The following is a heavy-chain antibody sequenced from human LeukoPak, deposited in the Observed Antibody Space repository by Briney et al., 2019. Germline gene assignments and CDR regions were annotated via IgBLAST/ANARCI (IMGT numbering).Heavy chain of an antibody. J-gene: IGHJ4*02. CDR1: GGTFSSYA. V-gene: IGHV1-69*04. CDR2: IIPILGIA. Sequence: GASVKVSCKASGGTFSSYAISWVRQAPGQGLEWMGRIIPILGIANYAQKFQGRGTITADKSTSTAYMELSSLRSEDTAVYYCARDLWGYFDYWGQGTLVTVSS. D-gene: IGHD3-16*01. CDR3: ARDLWGYFDY.